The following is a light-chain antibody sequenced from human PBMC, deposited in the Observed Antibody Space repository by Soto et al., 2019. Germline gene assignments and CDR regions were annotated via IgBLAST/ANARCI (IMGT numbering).Light chain of an antibody. Sequence: QSALTQPASVSGSPGQSITISCTGTSSDVGGYNLVSWYQHHPGKAPKLIISDVSNRPSGISNRFSGSKSGKTASLTISGLQVEDEADYYCSSYTTSSTLVVLGGGTKLTVL. CDR1: SSDVGGYNL. J-gene: IGLJ2*01. CDR2: DVS. V-gene: IGLV2-14*01. CDR3: SSYTTSSTLVV.